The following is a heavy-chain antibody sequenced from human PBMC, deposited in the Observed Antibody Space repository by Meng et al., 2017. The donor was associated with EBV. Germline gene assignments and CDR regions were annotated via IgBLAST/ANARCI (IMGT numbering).Heavy chain of an antibody. V-gene: IGHV1-69*01. CDR1: GGPFRYDA. CDR2: FLPRLGAP. Sequence: VQLVQSAAEVNKPGASVKVSCKTSGGPFRYDAISWVRQAPGQGLEWLGGFLPRLGAPNYAQKFHGRVKITADESTSTHYMDLSSLRSEDTAIYYCASESGRGYTPDYWGQGTLVTVSS. CDR3: ASESGRGYTPDY. D-gene: IGHD3-10*01. J-gene: IGHJ4*02.